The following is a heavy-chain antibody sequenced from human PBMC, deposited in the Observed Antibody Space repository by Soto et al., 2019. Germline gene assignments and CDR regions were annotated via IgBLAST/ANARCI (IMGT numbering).Heavy chain of an antibody. J-gene: IGHJ6*02. CDR3: AKDAVVYAGGMDV. CDR2: ISYDGSNK. D-gene: IGHD2-8*02. CDR1: GFTFSSYG. V-gene: IGHV3-30*18. Sequence: QVQLVESGGGVVQPGRSLSLSCAASGFTFSSYGMHWVRQAPGKGLEWVAVISYDGSNKYYADSVKGRFTISRDNSKNTLYLQMNSLRAEDTAVYYCAKDAVVYAGGMDVWGQGTTVTVSS.